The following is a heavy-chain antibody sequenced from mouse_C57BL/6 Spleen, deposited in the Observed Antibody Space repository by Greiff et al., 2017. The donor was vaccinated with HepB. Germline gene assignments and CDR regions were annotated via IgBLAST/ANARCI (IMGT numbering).Heavy chain of an antibody. V-gene: IGHV1-62-2*01. Sequence: QVQLQQSGAELVKPGASVKLSCKASGYTFTEYTIHWVKQRSGQGLEWIGWFYPGSGSIKYNEKFKDKATLTADKSSSTVYMELSRLTSEDSAVYVCARHEERGPGNYGAWFAYWGQGTLVTVSA. J-gene: IGHJ3*01. CDR1: GYTFTEYT. CDR3: ARHEERGPGNYGAWFAY. CDR2: FYPGSGSI. D-gene: IGHD2-1*01.